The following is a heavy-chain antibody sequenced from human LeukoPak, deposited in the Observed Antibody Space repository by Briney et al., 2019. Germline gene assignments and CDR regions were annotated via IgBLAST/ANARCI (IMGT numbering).Heavy chain of an antibody. CDR3: ARGLTLPPQIRYDFWSGPRGGWFDP. V-gene: IGHV4-39*02. CDR1: GGSIGSSDSF. CDR2: IYYSGTT. J-gene: IGHJ5*02. D-gene: IGHD3-3*01. Sequence: SETLSLTCTVSGGSIGSSDSFWGWIRQPPGKGLEWIGSIYYSGTTYYNPSLKSRLTISVDTSKNHFSLKLTSVTAADTAVYYCARGLTLPPQIRYDFWSGPRGGWFDPWGQGTLVTVSS.